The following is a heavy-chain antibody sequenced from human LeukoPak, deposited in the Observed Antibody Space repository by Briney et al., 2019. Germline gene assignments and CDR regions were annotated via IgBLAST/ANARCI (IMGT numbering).Heavy chain of an antibody. J-gene: IGHJ4*02. CDR1: GVSISSYY. CDR2: IYYSGST. D-gene: IGHD3-10*01. Sequence: SETLSLTCTVSGVSISSYYWSWIRQPPGKGLEWIGYIYYSGSTNYNPSLKSRVTISVDTSKNQFSLKLSSVTAADTAVYYCAREWDYGSGSYYNRPLDYWGQGTLVTVSS. CDR3: AREWDYGSGSYYNRPLDY. V-gene: IGHV4-59*01.